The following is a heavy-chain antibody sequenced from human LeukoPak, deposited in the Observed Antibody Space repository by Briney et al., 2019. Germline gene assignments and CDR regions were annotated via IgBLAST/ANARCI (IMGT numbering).Heavy chain of an antibody. CDR3: ARDQSDYYDSSGYGY. CDR2: IWYDGSNK. D-gene: IGHD3-22*01. CDR1: GFTFSSYG. J-gene: IGHJ4*02. V-gene: IGHV3-33*01. Sequence: GGSLRLSCAASGFTFSSYGMHWVRQAPGKGLEWVAVIWYDGSNKYYADSVKGRFTISRDNSKNTLYLQMNSLRAEDTAVYYCARDQSDYYDSSGYGYWGQGTLVTVSS.